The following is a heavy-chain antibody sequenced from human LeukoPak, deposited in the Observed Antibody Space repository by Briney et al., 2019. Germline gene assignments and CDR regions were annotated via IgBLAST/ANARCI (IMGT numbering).Heavy chain of an antibody. CDR2: ISSSGSTI. V-gene: IGHV3-11*01. CDR3: ARAPAAAGFYYYYGMDV. D-gene: IGHD6-13*01. Sequence: GGSLRLSCAASGFTFSDYYMSWIRQAPGKGLEWVSYISSSGSTIYYADSVKGRFTISRDNAKNSLYLQMNSLRAEDTAAYYCARAPAAAGFYYYYGMDVWGQGTTVTVSS. CDR1: GFTFSDYY. J-gene: IGHJ6*02.